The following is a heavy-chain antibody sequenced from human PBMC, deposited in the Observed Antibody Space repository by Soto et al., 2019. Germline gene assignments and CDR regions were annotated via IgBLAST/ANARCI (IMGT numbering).Heavy chain of an antibody. CDR1: GGSISSGGYS. V-gene: IGHV4-30-2*01. CDR2: IYHSGST. Sequence: PSETRSLTCAGSGGSISSGGYSWCWIRQPPGKGLEWIGYIYHSGSTYYNPSLKSRVTISVDRSKNQLSLKLSSVTAADTAVYYCARDKITGLFDYWGQGTLVTVSS. D-gene: IGHD2-8*02. CDR3: ARDKITGLFDY. J-gene: IGHJ4*02.